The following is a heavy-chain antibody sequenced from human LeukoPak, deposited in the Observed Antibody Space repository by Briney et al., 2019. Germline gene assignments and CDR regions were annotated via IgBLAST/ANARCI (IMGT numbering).Heavy chain of an antibody. CDR1: GFSDYY. D-gene: IGHD5-18*01. Sequence: GGSLRLSCAGSGFSDYYMSWIRQAPGKGLEWVSYISSSGTSIYYADSVKGRFTISRDNSKNTLYLQMNSLRAEDTALYYCAKESLRGHSYGFDNWGQGTLVTVSS. J-gene: IGHJ4*02. CDR3: AKESLRGHSYGFDN. CDR2: ISSSGTSI. V-gene: IGHV3-11*01.